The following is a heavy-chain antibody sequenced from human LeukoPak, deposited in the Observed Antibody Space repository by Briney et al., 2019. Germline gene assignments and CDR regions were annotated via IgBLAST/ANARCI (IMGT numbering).Heavy chain of an antibody. J-gene: IGHJ6*02. Sequence: GGSLRLSCAASGFTFSSYAMNWVRQAPGKGLEWVSYITSSSSTIYYADSVKGRFTISRDNARNSLYLQMNSLRAEDTAVYYSAKDLIAGAAHYYGMDVWGQGTTVTVSS. CDR2: ITSSSSTI. D-gene: IGHD6-13*01. CDR1: GFTFSSYA. V-gene: IGHV3-48*01. CDR3: AKDLIAGAAHYYGMDV.